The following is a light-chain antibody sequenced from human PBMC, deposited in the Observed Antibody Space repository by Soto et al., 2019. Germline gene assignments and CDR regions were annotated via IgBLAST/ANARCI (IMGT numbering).Light chain of an antibody. CDR3: QQFNDYPVS. Sequence: DIQMTQYQTSLHPALGPSVNITFRASQGISSYLAWYQQKPGKAPKLLMYAASTLQRGVPSRFSGIGSGTEFTLAISCRQPEDFATYYCQQFNDYPVSVGEGTRLEIK. J-gene: IGKJ5*01. CDR2: AAS. CDR1: QGISSY. V-gene: IGKV1-9*01.